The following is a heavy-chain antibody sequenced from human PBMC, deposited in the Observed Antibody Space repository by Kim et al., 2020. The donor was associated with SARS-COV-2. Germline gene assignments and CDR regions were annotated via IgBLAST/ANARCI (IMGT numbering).Heavy chain of an antibody. CDR3: ARVPVVPAARFYYGMDV. CDR1: GGSFSSSSYY. CDR2: IYYSGST. J-gene: IGHJ6*02. D-gene: IGHD2-2*01. Sequence: SETLSLTCTVSGGSFSSSSYYWGWIRQPPGKGLEWIGSIYYSGSTYYNPSLKSRVTISVDTYKNQFSLKLSSVTAADTAVYYCARVPVVPAARFYYGMDVWGQGTTVTVSS. V-gene: IGHV4-39*07.